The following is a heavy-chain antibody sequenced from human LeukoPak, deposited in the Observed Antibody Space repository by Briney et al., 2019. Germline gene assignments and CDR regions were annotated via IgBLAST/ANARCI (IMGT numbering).Heavy chain of an antibody. J-gene: IGHJ4*02. Sequence: GASVKVSCEASGYTFTGYYMHWVRQAPGQGLEWMGWINPNSGGTNYAQKFQGRVTMTRDTSISTAYMELSRLRSDDTAVYYCARDYGGLSYSSGLGVDYWGQGTLVTVSS. CDR1: GYTFTGYY. D-gene: IGHD6-19*01. CDR2: INPNSGGT. V-gene: IGHV1-2*02. CDR3: ARDYGGLSYSSGLGVDY.